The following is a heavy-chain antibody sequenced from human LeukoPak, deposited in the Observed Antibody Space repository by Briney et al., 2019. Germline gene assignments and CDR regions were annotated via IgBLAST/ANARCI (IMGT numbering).Heavy chain of an antibody. CDR2: IRYDGTNK. CDR1: GFTFSNYG. J-gene: IGHJ5*02. V-gene: IGHV3-30*02. Sequence: SGGSPRLSCAASGFTFSNYGMHWVRQAPGKGLEWVAFIRYDGTNKFYGDSVKGRFTISRDNSKNTLDLQMNSLRTEDTAVYYCAKEDGYYDSCLWPWGQGTLVTVSS. D-gene: IGHD3-22*01. CDR3: AKEDGYYDSCLWP.